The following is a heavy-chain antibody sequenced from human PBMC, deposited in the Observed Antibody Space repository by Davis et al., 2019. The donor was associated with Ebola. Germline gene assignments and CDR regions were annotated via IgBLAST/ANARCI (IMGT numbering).Heavy chain of an antibody. J-gene: IGHJ4*02. CDR3: AHRLGRFGEWNFDY. CDR1: GFSLSTSGMG. Sequence: SGPTLVKPTQTLTLTCTFSGFSLSTSGMGVGWIRQPPGKALEWLALIYWDDDQRYRPSLKSRLTITKDTSKNQVVLTMINMDPVDTATYYCAHRLGRFGEWNFDYWGLGTLVTVSS. D-gene: IGHD3-10*01. CDR2: IYWDDDQ. V-gene: IGHV2-5*02.